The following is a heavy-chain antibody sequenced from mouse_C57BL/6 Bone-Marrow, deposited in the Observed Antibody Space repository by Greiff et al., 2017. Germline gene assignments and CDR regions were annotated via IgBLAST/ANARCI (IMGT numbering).Heavy chain of an antibody. CDR1: GFTFSSYG. CDR3: ARQRTGYYFDY. D-gene: IGHD4-1*01. V-gene: IGHV5-6*01. J-gene: IGHJ2*01. Sequence: EVQLVESGGDLVKPGGSLKLSCAASGFTFSSYGMSWVRQTPDKRLEWVATISSGGSYTYYPDSVKGRFTISRDNAKNTLYLQMSSLKSEDTAMYYSARQRTGYYFDYWGQGTTLTVSS. CDR2: ISSGGSYT.